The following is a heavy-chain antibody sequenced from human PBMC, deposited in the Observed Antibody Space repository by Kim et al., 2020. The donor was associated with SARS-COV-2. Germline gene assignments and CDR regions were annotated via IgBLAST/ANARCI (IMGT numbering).Heavy chain of an antibody. J-gene: IGHJ3*02. V-gene: IGHV4-34*01. CDR2: INHSGST. Sequence: SETLSLTCAVYGGTFSGYYWSWIRQPPGKGLEWIGSINHSGSTNHNSSLKSRVTITVDTTKNQFSLKLSSVTAADTSVYYCARGKTGLVVYSKASVAFDIWGPGTMVTVS. CDR1: GGTFSGYY. D-gene: IGHD4-4*01. CDR3: ARGKTGLVVYSKASVAFDI.